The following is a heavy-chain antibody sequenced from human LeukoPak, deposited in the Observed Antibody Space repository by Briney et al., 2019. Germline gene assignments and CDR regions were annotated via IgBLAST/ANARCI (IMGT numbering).Heavy chain of an antibody. J-gene: IGHJ4*02. CDR2: IYYSGGT. CDR3: ARDRGCGGDCYSTYFDY. V-gene: IGHV4-31*03. D-gene: IGHD2-21*02. Sequence: PSETLSLTCTVSGGSISSGGYYWSWIRQHPGEGLEWIGYIYYSGGTYYNPSLKSRVTISVDTSKNQFSLKLSSVTAADTAVYYCARDRGCGGDCYSTYFDYWGQGTLVTVSS. CDR1: GGSISSGGYY.